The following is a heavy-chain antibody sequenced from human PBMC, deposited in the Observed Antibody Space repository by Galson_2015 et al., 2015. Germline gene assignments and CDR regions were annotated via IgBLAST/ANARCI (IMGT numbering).Heavy chain of an antibody. CDR1: GYTFTSYD. J-gene: IGHJ4*02. Sequence: SVKVSCKASGYTFTSYDINWVRQATGQGLEWMGWMNPNSGNTGYAQKFQGRVTMTRNTSISTAYMELSSLGSEDTAVYYCARRLGAYSSGWYRFDYWGQGTLVTVSS. CDR3: ARRLGAYSSGWYRFDY. CDR2: MNPNSGNT. V-gene: IGHV1-8*01. D-gene: IGHD6-19*01.